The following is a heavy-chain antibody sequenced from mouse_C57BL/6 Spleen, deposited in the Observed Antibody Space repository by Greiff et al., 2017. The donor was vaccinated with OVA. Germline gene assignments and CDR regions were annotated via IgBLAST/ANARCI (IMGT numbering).Heavy chain of an antibody. CDR3: ARDNYAPFAY. CDR1: GYSITSGYY. J-gene: IGHJ3*01. CDR2: ISYDGSN. V-gene: IGHV3-6*01. Sequence: EVQVVESGPGLVKPSPSLSLTCSVTGYSITSGYYWNWIRQFPGNQLEWMGYISYDGSNNYNPSLKNRIPITRDTSKDQFFLKLNSVTTEDTATYDSARDNYAPFAYWGQGTLVTVSA. D-gene: IGHD1-1*02.